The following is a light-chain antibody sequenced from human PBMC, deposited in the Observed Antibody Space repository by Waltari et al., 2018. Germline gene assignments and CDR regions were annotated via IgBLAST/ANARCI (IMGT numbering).Light chain of an antibody. J-gene: IGLJ1*01. V-gene: IGLV2-23*02. CDR2: EVS. Sequence: YQQHPGKSPILMIYEVSKRPSGFSNRVSGSKSGNTASLTISGLQAEDEADYYCFSYAGSNTFYVFGTGTKVTVL. CDR3: FSYAGSNTFYV.